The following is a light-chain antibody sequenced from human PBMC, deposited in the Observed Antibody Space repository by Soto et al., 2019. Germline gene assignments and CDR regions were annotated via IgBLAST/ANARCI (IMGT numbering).Light chain of an antibody. Sequence: QSVLTQPASVSGSPGQSITISCSGTSSDVGAYTSVSWYQQHPGKAPKLMIYEVSNRPSGVSNRFSGSKSANTASLTISGLQADDEAHYYCTSYTSDNRSDAFGTGTKVTVL. J-gene: IGLJ1*01. CDR2: EVS. CDR1: SSDVGAYTS. CDR3: TSYTSDNRSDA. V-gene: IGLV2-14*01.